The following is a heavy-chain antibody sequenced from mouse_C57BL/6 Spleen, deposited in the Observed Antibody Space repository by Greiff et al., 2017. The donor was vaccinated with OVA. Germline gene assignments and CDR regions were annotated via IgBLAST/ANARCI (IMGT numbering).Heavy chain of an antibody. CDR1: GYTFTDYE. Sequence: VQLQQSGAELVRPGASVTLSCKASGYTFTDYEMHWVKQTPVHGLEWIGAIDPETGGTASNQKFKGKAILTADKASSTAYMELRSLTSEDSAVYYCTRGTTVREGDWGQGTTLTVSS. CDR2: IDPETGGT. J-gene: IGHJ2*01. D-gene: IGHD1-1*01. V-gene: IGHV1-15*01. CDR3: TRGTTVREGD.